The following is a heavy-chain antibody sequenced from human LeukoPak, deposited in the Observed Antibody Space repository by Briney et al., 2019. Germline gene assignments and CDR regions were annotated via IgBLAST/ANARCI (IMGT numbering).Heavy chain of an antibody. CDR1: GGSISSYY. CDR3: ARGYSYGVDY. D-gene: IGHD5-18*01. J-gene: IGHJ4*02. CDR2: IYYGGST. Sequence: SETLSLTCTVSGGSISSYYWSWIRQPPGKGLEWIGSIYYGGSTYYNPSLKSRVTISVDTSKNQFSLKLSSVTAADTAVYYCARGYSYGVDYWGQGTLVTVSS. V-gene: IGHV4-59*12.